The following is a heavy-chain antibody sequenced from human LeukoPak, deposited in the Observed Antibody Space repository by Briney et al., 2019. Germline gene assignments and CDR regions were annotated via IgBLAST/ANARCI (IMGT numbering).Heavy chain of an antibody. J-gene: IGHJ2*01. V-gene: IGHV4-59*08. CDR1: GGSISSSY. CDR3: ARLTAYFDL. CDR2: IYYSGST. Sequence: SETLSLTCTVSGGSISSSYWSWIRQPPGKGLEWIGHIYYSGSTNYNPSLKSRVTMSVGTSKNQFSLKVTSVTAADTAVYYCARLTAYFDLWGRGTLVTVSS.